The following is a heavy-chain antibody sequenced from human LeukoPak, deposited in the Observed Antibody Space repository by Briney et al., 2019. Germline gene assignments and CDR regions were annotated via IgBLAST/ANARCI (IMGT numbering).Heavy chain of an antibody. V-gene: IGHV1-2*02. J-gene: IGHJ5*02. Sequence: ASVKVSCKASGYTFTGYYMHWVRQAPGQGLEWMGWINPNSGGTNYAQKFQGRVTMTRDTSISTAYMELSRLRSDDTAVYYCARWGRVVTMVRGVHNWFDLWGQGTLVTVSS. D-gene: IGHD3-10*01. CDR2: INPNSGGT. CDR1: GYTFTGYY. CDR3: ARWGRVVTMVRGVHNWFDL.